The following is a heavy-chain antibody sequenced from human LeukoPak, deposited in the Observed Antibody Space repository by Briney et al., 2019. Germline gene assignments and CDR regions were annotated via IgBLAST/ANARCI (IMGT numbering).Heavy chain of an antibody. CDR2: ISWNSGSI. CDR3: AKKIAVVHFDY. J-gene: IGHJ4*02. V-gene: IGHV3-9*01. Sequence: GRSLRLSCAASGFTFDDYAMHWARQAPGKGLEWVSGISWNSGSIGYADSVKGRFTISRDNSKNTLYLQMNSLRAEDTAVYYCAKKIAVVHFDYWGQGTLVTVSS. CDR1: GFTFDDYA. D-gene: IGHD6-19*01.